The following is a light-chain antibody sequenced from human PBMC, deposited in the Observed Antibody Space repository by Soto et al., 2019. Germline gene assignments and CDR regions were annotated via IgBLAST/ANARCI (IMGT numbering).Light chain of an antibody. CDR1: SSDIGSFDY. V-gene: IGLV2-11*01. J-gene: IGLJ2*01. Sequence: QSVLTQPRSVSGSPGQSVTISCTGTSSDIGSFDYVSWYQQHPDKAPKVMIYDVTKRPSGVPDRFSGSKSANTASLTISGLQAEDEADYFCYSYAGSYTFVFGRGTQLTVL. CDR3: YSYAGSYTFV. CDR2: DVT.